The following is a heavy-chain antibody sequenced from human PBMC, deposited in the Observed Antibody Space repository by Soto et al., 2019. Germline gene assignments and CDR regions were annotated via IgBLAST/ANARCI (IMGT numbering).Heavy chain of an antibody. CDR2: VIPILSTA. CDR3: ARLGHPGH. J-gene: IGHJ4*02. Sequence: QVQLVQSGAKVKKPGSSVKVSCTASGGSLRNSVISWVRQAPAQRLEWMGGVIPILSTANYAQKFQGRVTMTADEATSTAYMDLSSLSPDDTAVYYCARLGHPGHWGPGTLVIVSS. V-gene: IGHV1-69*01. CDR1: GGSLRNSV.